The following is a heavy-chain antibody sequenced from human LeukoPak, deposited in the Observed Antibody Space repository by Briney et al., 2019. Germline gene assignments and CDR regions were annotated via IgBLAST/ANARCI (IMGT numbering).Heavy chain of an antibody. V-gene: IGHV4-4*07. J-gene: IGHJ4*02. CDR2: IYTSGST. Sequence: SETLSLTCTVSGGSISSYYWSWIRQPAGKGLEWIGRIYTSGSTNYNPSLKSRVTMSVDTSKNQFSLKLSSVTAADTAVYYCARDTYYDSSGYYRGNDWGQGTLVTVSS. CDR1: GGSISSYY. CDR3: ARDTYYDSSGYYRGND. D-gene: IGHD3-22*01.